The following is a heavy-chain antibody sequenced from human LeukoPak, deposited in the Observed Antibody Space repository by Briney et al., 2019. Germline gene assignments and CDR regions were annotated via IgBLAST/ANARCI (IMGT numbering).Heavy chain of an antibody. CDR3: ARKYPDHWFDP. V-gene: IGHV4-30-4*01. CDR2: IFYLGST. Sequence: PSETLSLTCAVSGGSISSSNWWSWVRPPPGKGLEWIGYIFYLGSTYYNLSLKSRVTMSVDTSKNQFSLKLRSVTAADTAVYYCARKYPDHWFDPWGQGTLVTVSS. D-gene: IGHD6-6*01. CDR1: GGSISSSNW. J-gene: IGHJ5*02.